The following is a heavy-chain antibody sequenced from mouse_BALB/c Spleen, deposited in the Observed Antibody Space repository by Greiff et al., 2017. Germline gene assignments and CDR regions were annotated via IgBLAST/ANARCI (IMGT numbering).Heavy chain of an antibody. CDR2: INPNNGGT. J-gene: IGHJ4*01. CDR1: GYTFTDYN. Sequence: VQLQQSGPELVKPGASVKIPCKASGYTFTDYNMDWVKQSHGKSLEWIGDINPNNGGTIYNQKFKGKATLTVDKSSSTAYMELRSLTSEDTAVYYCESIYYDYDAMDYWGQGTSVTVSS. V-gene: IGHV1-18*01. D-gene: IGHD2-1*01. CDR3: ESIYYDYDAMDY.